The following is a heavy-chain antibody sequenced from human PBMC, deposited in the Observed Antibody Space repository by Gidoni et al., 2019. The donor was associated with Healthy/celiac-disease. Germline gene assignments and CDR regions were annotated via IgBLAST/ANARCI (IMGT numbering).Heavy chain of an antibody. Sequence: EVKLLTSAGGLVQPGGCLGLSWAASVFTFSSYAMSWVRQAPVKGREWVSAISGSGGSTYYADSVKGRFTISRDNSKNTLYLQMNSLRAEDTAVYYCANTRIEYYFDYWGQGTLVTVSS. CDR1: VFTFSSYA. J-gene: IGHJ4*02. CDR3: ANTRIEYYFDY. V-gene: IGHV3-23*01. CDR2: ISGSGGST.